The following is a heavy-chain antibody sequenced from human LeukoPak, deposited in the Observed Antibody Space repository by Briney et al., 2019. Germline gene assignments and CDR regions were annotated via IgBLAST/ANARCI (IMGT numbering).Heavy chain of an antibody. V-gene: IGHV3-74*01. D-gene: IGHD3-9*01. CDR2: ISSDGYSI. Sequence: PGGSLRLSCAASGFTFSSYWMHWVRQAPGKGLVWLSRISSDGYSISYANSVKGRFTISRDNSKNTLYLQMNSLRAEDTAVYYCAKDRRDILTEAWGQGTLVTVSS. CDR3: AKDRRDILTEA. J-gene: IGHJ4*02. CDR1: GFTFSSYW.